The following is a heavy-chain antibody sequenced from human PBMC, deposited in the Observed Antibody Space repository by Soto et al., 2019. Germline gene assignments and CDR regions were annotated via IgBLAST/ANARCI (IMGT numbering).Heavy chain of an antibody. CDR1: GGSISSGGYY. D-gene: IGHD5-18*01. V-gene: IGHV4-31*03. Sequence: QVQLQESGPGLVKPSQTLSLPCTVSGGSISSGGYYWSWIRQHPGKGLEWIGYIYYSGSTYYNPSLKSRVTISVDTSKNQFSLKLSSVTAADTAVYYCARETAMVNSYFDYWGQGTLVTVSS. J-gene: IGHJ4*02. CDR2: IYYSGST. CDR3: ARETAMVNSYFDY.